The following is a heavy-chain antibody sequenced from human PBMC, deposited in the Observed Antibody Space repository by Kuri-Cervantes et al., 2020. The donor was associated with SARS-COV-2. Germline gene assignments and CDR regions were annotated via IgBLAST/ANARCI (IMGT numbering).Heavy chain of an antibody. V-gene: IGHV3-7*01. CDR3: ARGLSRKPFNY. CDR2: IKQDGSEK. Sequence: GGSLRLSCAASGFTFSSYWMSWVRQAPGKGLEWVANIKQDGSEKYYVDSVEGRFTISRDNAKNSLYLQMNSLRAEDTAVYYCARGLSRKPFNYWGQGTLVTVSS. J-gene: IGHJ4*02. CDR1: GFTFSSYW.